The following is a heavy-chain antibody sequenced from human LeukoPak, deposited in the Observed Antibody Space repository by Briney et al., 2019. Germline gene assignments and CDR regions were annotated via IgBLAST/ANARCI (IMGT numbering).Heavy chain of an antibody. Sequence: PGGSLRLSCAASGFTFSSNSMNWVRQAPGKGLEWVSYISTSSITIKYADAVKGRFTISRDNDKNSVYLQMNSLRADDTAVYYCAKDSRSFSLDYWGQGTLVTVSS. CDR1: GFTFSSNS. V-gene: IGHV3-48*01. J-gene: IGHJ4*02. CDR3: AKDSRSFSLDY. CDR2: ISTSSITI. D-gene: IGHD3-16*02.